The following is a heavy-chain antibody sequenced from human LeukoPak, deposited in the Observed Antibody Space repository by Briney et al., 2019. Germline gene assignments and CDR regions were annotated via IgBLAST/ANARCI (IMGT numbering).Heavy chain of an antibody. CDR1: GGSISSYY. CDR3: ARRGGSYFYYFDY. CDR2: IYYSGST. D-gene: IGHD1-26*01. Sequence: SETLSLTCTVSGGSISSYYWSWIRQPPGKGLEWIGYIYYSGSTNYNPSLKSRVTISVDTSKNQFSLKLSSVTAADTAVYYCARRGGSYFYYFDYWGQGTLVTVSS. J-gene: IGHJ4*02. V-gene: IGHV4-59*01.